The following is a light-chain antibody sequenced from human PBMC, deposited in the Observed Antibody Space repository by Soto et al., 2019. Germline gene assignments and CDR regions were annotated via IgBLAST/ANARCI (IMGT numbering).Light chain of an antibody. J-gene: IGLJ1*01. CDR1: SSDVGAYNY. CDR3: TSYAGSNNLEV. CDR2: EVN. V-gene: IGLV2-8*01. Sequence: QSALTQPSSASGSPGQSVSISCTGTSSDVGAYNYVSWYQQHPGKAPKLMIYEVNKRPSGVPDRFSGSKSGNTASLTVSGLQAEDEADYYCTSYAGSNNLEVFGSGTKLTVL.